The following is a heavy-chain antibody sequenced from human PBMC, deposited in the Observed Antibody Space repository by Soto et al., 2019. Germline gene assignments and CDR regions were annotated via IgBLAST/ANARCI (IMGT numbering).Heavy chain of an antibody. Sequence: SETLSLTCTVSGGSISSSSSYWGWIRQPPGKGLEWVGSIYYLGNTYYNPSLGSRVTISVDTSKNQFSLKLRSVTAADTAVFYCAGRYPYESRGYHLNDWGQGALVTVAS. CDR3: AGRYPYESRGYHLND. CDR1: GGSISSSSSY. CDR2: IYYLGNT. V-gene: IGHV4-39*01. D-gene: IGHD3-22*01. J-gene: IGHJ4*02.